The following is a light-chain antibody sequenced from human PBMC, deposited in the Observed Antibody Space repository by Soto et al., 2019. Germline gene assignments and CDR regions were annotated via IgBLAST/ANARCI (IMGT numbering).Light chain of an antibody. CDR3: QQYNAYPWT. CDR2: KAS. J-gene: IGKJ1*01. Sequence: DIQRTQSRSTLSASVGDRVTITCRASQSISSWLAWYQQKPGKAPKLLIYKASTLESGVPSNFSGSGSGTEFSLTISSLQPEDFATYYCQQYNAYPWTFGQGTKV. V-gene: IGKV1-5*03. CDR1: QSISSW.